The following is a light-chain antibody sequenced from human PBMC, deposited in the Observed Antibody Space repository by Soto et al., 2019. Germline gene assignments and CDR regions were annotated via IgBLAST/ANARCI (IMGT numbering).Light chain of an antibody. J-gene: IGKJ4*02. V-gene: IGKV1-5*03. CDR1: QTISTW. Sequence: DIQMTQSPSTLSASVGDRVTITCRASQTISTWLAWFQQKPGKAPKLLIYKASTLETGVPSRFSGSGSGTEFTLTISSLQPDEFATYHCQHFDSYPLTFSGGTKVEIK. CDR2: KAS. CDR3: QHFDSYPLT.